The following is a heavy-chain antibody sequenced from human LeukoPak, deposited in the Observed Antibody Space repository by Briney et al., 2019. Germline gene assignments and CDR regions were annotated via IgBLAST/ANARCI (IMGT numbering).Heavy chain of an antibody. CDR3: ARGVCGGGSSWFLQR. V-gene: IGHV4-39*01. D-gene: IGHD6-13*01. J-gene: IGHJ4*02. Sequence: SETLSLTCAVSGGSISSSSYYWGWIRQPPGKGLEWIGSIYYSGSTYYNPSLKSRVTISVDTSKNQFSLKLSSVTAADTAVYYCARGVCGGGSSWFLQRWGQGTLVTVSS. CDR2: IYYSGST. CDR1: GGSISSSSYY.